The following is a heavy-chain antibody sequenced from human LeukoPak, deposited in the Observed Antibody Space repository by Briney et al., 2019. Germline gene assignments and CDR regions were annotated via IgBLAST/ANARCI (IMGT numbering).Heavy chain of an antibody. CDR1: GFTFSSYA. Sequence: GGSLRLSCAASGFTFSSYAMHWVRQAPGKGLEWVAVISYDGSNKYYADSVKGRFTISRDNSKNTLYLQMDSLRAEDTAVYYCARAWYGSGSYPAYFDYWGQGTLVTVSS. D-gene: IGHD3-10*01. V-gene: IGHV3-30-3*01. CDR2: ISYDGSNK. J-gene: IGHJ4*02. CDR3: ARAWYGSGSYPAYFDY.